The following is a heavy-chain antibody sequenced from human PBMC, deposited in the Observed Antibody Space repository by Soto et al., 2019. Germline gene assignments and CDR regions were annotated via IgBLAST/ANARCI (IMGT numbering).Heavy chain of an antibody. D-gene: IGHD3-10*01. V-gene: IGHV3-11*05. CDR1: GFIFSDFY. CDR2: ISTSSTYT. CDR3: ARDRPSGSYPRYYDFDS. Sequence: QVQLVESGGGLVKPGGSLRISCAASGFIFSDFYLSWIRQAPGKGLEWVSFISTSSTYTNYADSVKGRFIVSRDNAKNSLYLQMNSLRVEDTAVYYCARDRPSGSYPRYYDFDSWGRGTLVTVSS. J-gene: IGHJ4*02.